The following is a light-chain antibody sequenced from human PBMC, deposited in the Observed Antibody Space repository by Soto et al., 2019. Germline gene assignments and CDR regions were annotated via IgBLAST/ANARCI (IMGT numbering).Light chain of an antibody. CDR3: QQQGSTTPVT. CDR2: GAS. CDR1: QSVSPY. Sequence: EIVLTQSPGTLSLSPGERATLSCRASQSVSPYLAWYQHKPGQAPRLLIYGASSRSTGIPHRFSGSGSGTAFTLTIISRLHEDDAVSYCQQQGSTTPVTFGHGTKVEIK. J-gene: IGKJ3*01. V-gene: IGKV3-20*01.